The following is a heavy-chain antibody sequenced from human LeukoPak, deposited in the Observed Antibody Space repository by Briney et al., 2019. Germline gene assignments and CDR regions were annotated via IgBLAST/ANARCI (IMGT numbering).Heavy chain of an antibody. CDR2: MNPNSGNT. Sequence: ASVKVSCKASGYTFTSYDINWVRQAPGQGLEWMGWMNPNSGNTGYAQKFQGRVTMTRNTSISTAYMELSSLRSEDTAVYYCARGSCYCSGGSCYCLIDYWGQGTLVTVSS. CDR3: ARGSCYCSGGSCYCLIDY. V-gene: IGHV1-8*01. D-gene: IGHD2-15*01. J-gene: IGHJ4*02. CDR1: GYTFTSYD.